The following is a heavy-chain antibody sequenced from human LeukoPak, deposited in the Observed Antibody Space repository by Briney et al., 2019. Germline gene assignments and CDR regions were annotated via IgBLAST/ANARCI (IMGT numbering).Heavy chain of an antibody. CDR1: GGTFSSYA. CDR2: IIPIFSTA. J-gene: IGHJ4*02. CDR3: ARGTGNGYNFDY. D-gene: IGHD5-24*01. V-gene: IGHV1-69*05. Sequence: SVKVSCKASGGTFSSYAISWVRQAPGQGLEWKGGIIPIFSTANYAQKFQGRVTITMDESTSTAYMELSSLRSEDTAVYYCARGTGNGYNFDYWGQGTLVTVSS.